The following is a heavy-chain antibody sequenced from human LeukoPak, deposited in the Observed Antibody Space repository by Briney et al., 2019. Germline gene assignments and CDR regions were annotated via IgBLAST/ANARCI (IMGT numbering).Heavy chain of an antibody. J-gene: IGHJ6*02. V-gene: IGHV1-2*02. D-gene: IGHD6-19*01. Sequence: AASVKVSCKASGYTFTGYYMHWVRQAPGQGLEWMGWINPNSGGTNYAQKFQGRVTMTRDTSISTAYMELSSLRSEDTAVYYCARTFIAVATNYYYYGMDVWGQGTTVTVSS. CDR1: GYTFTGYY. CDR2: INPNSGGT. CDR3: ARTFIAVATNYYYYGMDV.